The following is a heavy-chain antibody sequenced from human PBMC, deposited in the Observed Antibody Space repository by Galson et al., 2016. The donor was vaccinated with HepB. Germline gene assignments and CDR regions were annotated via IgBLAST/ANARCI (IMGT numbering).Heavy chain of an antibody. CDR1: GFTFSSYS. Sequence: SLRLSCAASGFTFSSYSMNWVRQAPGKGLEWVSFISSSSTYIYYADSVGGRFTISRDNAKNSLYLQMNSLRAEDTAVYYCARDRGFYSSTWDWGQGTLVTVSS. V-gene: IGHV3-21*04. CDR2: ISSSSTYI. CDR3: ARDRGFYSSTWD. J-gene: IGHJ4*02. D-gene: IGHD2-2*01.